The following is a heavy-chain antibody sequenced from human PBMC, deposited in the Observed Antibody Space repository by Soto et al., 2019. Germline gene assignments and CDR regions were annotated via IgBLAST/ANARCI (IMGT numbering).Heavy chain of an antibody. V-gene: IGHV3-23*01. CDR3: AKDHDFWSGYYSRFDY. D-gene: IGHD3-3*01. J-gene: IGHJ4*02. CDR1: GFTFSSYA. Sequence: EVQLLESGGGLVQPGGSLRLSCAASGFTFSSYAMSWVRQAPGKGLEWVSAISGSGGSTYYADSVKGRFTISRDNSKNTLYLQMSSLRAEDTAVYYCAKDHDFWSGYYSRFDYWGQGTLVTVSS. CDR2: ISGSGGST.